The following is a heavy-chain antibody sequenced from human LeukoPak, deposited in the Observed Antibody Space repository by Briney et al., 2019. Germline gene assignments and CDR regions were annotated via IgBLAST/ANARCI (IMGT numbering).Heavy chain of an antibody. CDR2: ISYSGSGT. CDR1: GFTFSSSA. V-gene: IGHV3-23*01. CDR3: ARLLATWDYYYMDV. D-gene: IGHD2/OR15-2a*01. Sequence: GGSLRPSCAASGFTFSSSAMAWVRHAPGKGLEWVSTISYSGSGTYYADSVKGRFTISRDNSENTVYLQMNSLRDEDTAVYFCARLLATWDYYYMDVWGKGTTVTVSS. J-gene: IGHJ6*03.